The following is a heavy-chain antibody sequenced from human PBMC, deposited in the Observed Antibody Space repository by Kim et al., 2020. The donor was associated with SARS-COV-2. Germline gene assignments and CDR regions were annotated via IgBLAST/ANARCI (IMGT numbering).Heavy chain of an antibody. CDR2: INKDGSEE. Sequence: GGSLRLSCVVSGFSFSTSFMSWVRQAPGKGLEWVADINKDGSEENYVDSVRGRFTISRDNAKNSLYLQINNLRDEDTAVYYCATYRIPGYWGQGTLVTVS. D-gene: IGHD3-16*02. J-gene: IGHJ4*02. V-gene: IGHV3-7*01. CDR3: ATYRIPGY. CDR1: GFSFSTSF.